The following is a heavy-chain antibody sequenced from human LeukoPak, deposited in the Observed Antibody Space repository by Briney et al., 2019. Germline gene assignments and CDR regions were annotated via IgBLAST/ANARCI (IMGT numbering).Heavy chain of an antibody. CDR3: ARDSGLWFGSYNWFDP. D-gene: IGHD3-10*01. J-gene: IGHJ5*02. Sequence: GASVKVSCKASGYTFTGYYMHWVRQAPGQGLEWMGWINPNSGGTNYAQKFQGRVTMTRDTSISTAYMELSRLRSDDTAVYYCARDSGLWFGSYNWFDPWGQGTLVTVSS. CDR2: INPNSGGT. V-gene: IGHV1-2*02. CDR1: GYTFTGYY.